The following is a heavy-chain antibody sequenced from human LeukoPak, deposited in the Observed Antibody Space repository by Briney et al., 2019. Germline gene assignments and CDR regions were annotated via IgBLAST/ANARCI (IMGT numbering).Heavy chain of an antibody. CDR1: GFTFSSYA. J-gene: IGHJ4*02. CDR3: AKVLSSGWLFDY. Sequence: PGGSLRLSCAASGFTFSSYAMSWVRQASGKGLEWVSAISGSGGSTYYADSVKGRFTISRDNSKNTLYLQMNSLRAEDTAVYYCAKVLSSGWLFDYWGQGTLVTVSS. D-gene: IGHD6-19*01. V-gene: IGHV3-23*01. CDR2: ISGSGGST.